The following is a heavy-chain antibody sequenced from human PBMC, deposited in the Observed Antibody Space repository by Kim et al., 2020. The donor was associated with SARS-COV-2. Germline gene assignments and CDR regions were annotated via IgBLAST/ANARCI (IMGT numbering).Heavy chain of an antibody. V-gene: IGHV3-9*01. CDR1: GFTFDDYA. CDR3: AKDIFGSRKYYFDY. D-gene: IGHD6-13*01. Sequence: GGSLRLSCAASGFTFDDYAMHWVRQAPGKGLEWVSGISWNSGSIGYADSVKGRFTISRDNAKNSLYLQMNSLRAEDTALYYCAKDIFGSRKYYFDYWGQGTLVTVSS. CDR2: ISWNSGSI. J-gene: IGHJ4*02.